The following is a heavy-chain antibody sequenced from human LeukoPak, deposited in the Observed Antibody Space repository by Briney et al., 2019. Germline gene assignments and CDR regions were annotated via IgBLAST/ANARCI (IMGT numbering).Heavy chain of an antibody. D-gene: IGHD3-10*01. J-gene: IGHJ4*02. CDR3: AREYYYSSGNYYNRIDY. CDR1: GYTFTSYA. Sequence: ASVTVSCKASGYTFTSYAMNWVRQAPGQGLEWMGWIDPNSGGTNYAQKFQGRVTMTRDTSISTAYMVLNRLRSDDTAVYSCAREYYYSSGNYYNRIDYWGQGTLVTVSS. V-gene: IGHV1-2*02. CDR2: IDPNSGGT.